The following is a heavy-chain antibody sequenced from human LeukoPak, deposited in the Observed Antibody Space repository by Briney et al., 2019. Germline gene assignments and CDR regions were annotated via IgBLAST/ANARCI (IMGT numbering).Heavy chain of an antibody. V-gene: IGHV5-51*01. D-gene: IGHD6-13*01. J-gene: IGHJ3*02. CDR3: ASEYSSSSPDAFDI. CDR2: IYPGDSDT. Sequence: GESLKVSCKGSGYSFTNYWIGWVRQMPGKGLEWMGIIYPGDSDTRYSPSFQGQVTISADKSISTAYLQWSSLKASDTAMYYCASEYSSSSPDAFDIWGQGTMVTVSS. CDR1: GYSFTNYW.